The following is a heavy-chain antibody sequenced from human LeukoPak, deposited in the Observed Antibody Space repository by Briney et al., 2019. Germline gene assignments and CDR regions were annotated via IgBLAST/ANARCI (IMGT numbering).Heavy chain of an antibody. CDR3: APRGYSGYSYGMDV. V-gene: IGHV1-69*04. D-gene: IGHD5-12*01. CDR2: IIPILGIA. CDR1: GGTFSSYA. J-gene: IGHJ6*02. Sequence: SVKVSCKASGGTFSSYAISWMRQAPGQGLEWMGRIIPILGIANYAQKFQGRVTITADKSTSTAYMELSSLRSEDTAVYYCAPRGYSGYSYGMDVWGQGTTVTVSS.